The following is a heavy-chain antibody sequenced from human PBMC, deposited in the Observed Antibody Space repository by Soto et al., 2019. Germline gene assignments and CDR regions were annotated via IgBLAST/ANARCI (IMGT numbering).Heavy chain of an antibody. CDR1: GFSFDEYG. CDR2: ISWNSGTI. V-gene: IGHV3-9*01. J-gene: IGHJ6*02. Sequence: EVQLVESGGGLVQPGRSLRLSCAASGFSFDEYGMHWVRQAPGKGLEWVSGISWNSGTIGYADSVKGRFSISRDNAKKSLYLQMNSLRAEDRALYYCAKSKGGTANGIDGWGQGPTVIVSS. D-gene: IGHD2-21*02. CDR3: AKSKGGTANGIDG.